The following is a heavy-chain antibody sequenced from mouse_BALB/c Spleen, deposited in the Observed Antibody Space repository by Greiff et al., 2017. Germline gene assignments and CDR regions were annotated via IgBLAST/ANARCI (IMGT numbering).Heavy chain of an antibody. D-gene: IGHD2-4*01. Sequence: EVKLMESGPGLVKPSQSLSLTCSVTGYSITSGYYWNWIRQFPGNKLEWMGYISYDGINNYNPSLKNRISITRDTSKNQFFLKLNSVTTEDTATYYCASSMITPRSWFAYWGQGTLVTVSA. V-gene: IGHV3-6*02. J-gene: IGHJ3*01. CDR1: GYSITSGYY. CDR3: ASSMITPRSWFAY. CDR2: ISYDGIN.